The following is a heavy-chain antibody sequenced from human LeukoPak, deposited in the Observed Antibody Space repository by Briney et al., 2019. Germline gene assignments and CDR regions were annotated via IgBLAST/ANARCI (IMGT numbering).Heavy chain of an antibody. CDR2: IRSKANSYAT. CDR3: TSWVAAIRDYFDY. CDR1: GFTFSGSA. V-gene: IGHV3-73*01. J-gene: IGHJ4*02. Sequence: PGGSLRLSCAASGFTFSGSAMHWVRQASGKGLEWVGRIRSKANSYATAYAASVKGRFTISRDDSKNTAYLQMNSLKTEDTAVYCCTSWVAAIRDYFDYWGQGTLVTVSS. D-gene: IGHD2-15*01.